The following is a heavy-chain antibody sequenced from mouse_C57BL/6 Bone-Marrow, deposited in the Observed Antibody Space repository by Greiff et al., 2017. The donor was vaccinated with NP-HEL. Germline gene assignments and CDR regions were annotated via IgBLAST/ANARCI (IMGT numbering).Heavy chain of an antibody. J-gene: IGHJ3*01. CDR1: GYTFTSYW. V-gene: IGHV1-55*01. CDR2: IYPGSGST. Sequence: QVQLQQPGAELVKPGASVKMSCKASGYTFTSYWITWVKQRPGQGLEWIGDIYPGSGSTNYTEKFKSKATLTVDTSSSTAYMQLSSLTSEDSAVYYCARRENSSGFAWFAYWGQGTLVTVSA. CDR3: ARRENSSGFAWFAY. D-gene: IGHD3-2*02.